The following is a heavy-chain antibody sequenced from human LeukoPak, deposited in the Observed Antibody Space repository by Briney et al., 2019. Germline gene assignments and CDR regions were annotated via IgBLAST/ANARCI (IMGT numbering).Heavy chain of an antibody. V-gene: IGHV4-4*07. CDR1: GGSLRSYY. Sequence: SETLSLTCNVSGGSLRSYYWSWIRQPAGKGLEWIGRIYTSGSTNYNPSLKSRVTMSVDTSKNQFSLKLSSVTAADTAVYYCARAPPQRITIFGVVAVDFDYWGQGALVTVSS. CDR2: IYTSGST. J-gene: IGHJ4*02. CDR3: ARAPPQRITIFGVVAVDFDY. D-gene: IGHD3-3*01.